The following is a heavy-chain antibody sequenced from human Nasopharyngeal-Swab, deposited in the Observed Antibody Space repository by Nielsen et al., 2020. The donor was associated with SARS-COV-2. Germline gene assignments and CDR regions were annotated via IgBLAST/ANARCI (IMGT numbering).Heavy chain of an antibody. J-gene: IGHJ4*02. V-gene: IGHV3-30-3*01. D-gene: IGHD3-10*01. CDR1: GFTFSSYA. Sequence: GFLRLSCAASGFTFSSYAMHWVRQAPGKGLEWVAVISYDGSNKYYADSVKGRFTISRDNSKNTLYLQMNSLRAEDTAVYYCAKARRPMVRGVINSFDYWGQGTLVTVSS. CDR3: AKARRPMVRGVINSFDY. CDR2: ISYDGSNK.